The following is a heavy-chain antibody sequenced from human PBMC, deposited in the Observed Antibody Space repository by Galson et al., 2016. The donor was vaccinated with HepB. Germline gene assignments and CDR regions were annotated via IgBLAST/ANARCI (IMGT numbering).Heavy chain of an antibody. D-gene: IGHD1-14*01. V-gene: IGHV3-74*01. CDR2: INRDESST. J-gene: IGHJ6*02. Sequence: SLRLSCAASGFTFSSYYMHWVRQAPGKGLVWVSRINRDESSTSYADYVKGRFTISRDNAKNTLYLQMNSLRAEDTAVYYCARDGGGTGGYYYYATDVWGQGTTVTVSS. CDR3: ARDGGGTGGYYYYATDV. CDR1: GFTFSSYY.